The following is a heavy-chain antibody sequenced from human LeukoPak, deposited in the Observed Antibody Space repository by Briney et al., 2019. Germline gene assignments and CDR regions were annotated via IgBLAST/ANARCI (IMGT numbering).Heavy chain of an antibody. V-gene: IGHV1-2*02. CDR3: ARNGYYDILTGSDAFDI. Sequence: RWASVKVSCKASGYTFTGYYMHWVRQAPGQGLEWMGWINPNSGGANYAQKFQGRVTMTRDTSISTAYMELSRLRSDDTAVYYCARNGYYDILTGSDAFDIWGQGTMVTVSS. CDR1: GYTFTGYY. CDR2: INPNSGGA. D-gene: IGHD3-9*01. J-gene: IGHJ3*02.